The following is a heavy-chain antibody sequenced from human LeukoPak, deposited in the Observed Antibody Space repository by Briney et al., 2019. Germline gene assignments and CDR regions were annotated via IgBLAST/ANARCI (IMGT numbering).Heavy chain of an antibody. Sequence: GASVKVSCKASGYTFTSYDINWVRQANGQGLEWMGWMNPNSGNTGYAQKFQGKVTITRNTSISTAYMELSSLRSEDTAVYYCARYDSSGYGYWGQGTLVTVSS. CDR3: ARYDSSGYGY. V-gene: IGHV1-8*03. D-gene: IGHD3-22*01. CDR2: MNPNSGNT. CDR1: GYTFTSYD. J-gene: IGHJ4*02.